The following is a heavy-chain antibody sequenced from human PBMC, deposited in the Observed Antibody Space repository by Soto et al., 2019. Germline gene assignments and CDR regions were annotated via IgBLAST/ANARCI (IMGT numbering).Heavy chain of an antibody. CDR3: ARGRYGDY. Sequence: QVHLVQSGAEVKKPGASVKVSCKGSGYAFTTYGITWVRQAPGQGLEWMGWISAHNGNTNYAQKLQGRVTVTRDTSTSPACMELRSLRSDATAVYYCARGRYGDYWGQGALVTVSS. CDR1: GYAFTTYG. CDR2: ISAHNGNT. J-gene: IGHJ4*02. V-gene: IGHV1-18*01. D-gene: IGHD1-1*01.